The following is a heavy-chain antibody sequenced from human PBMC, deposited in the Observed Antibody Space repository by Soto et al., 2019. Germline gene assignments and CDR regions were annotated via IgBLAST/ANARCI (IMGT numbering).Heavy chain of an antibody. V-gene: IGHV1-24*01. D-gene: IGHD4-17*01. CDR1: GYTLTEVS. CDR3: ATDLGSATVTKGAFNI. J-gene: IGHJ3*02. Sequence: GASVKVYVNVSGYTLTEVSMHWVRQAPGKVLEWIGGFDPEDGDTIYAQNFQGRVTMTEETSTDTAYMELSSLRSEDTAVYYCATDLGSATVTKGAFNISGQATMVNVSS. CDR2: FDPEDGDT.